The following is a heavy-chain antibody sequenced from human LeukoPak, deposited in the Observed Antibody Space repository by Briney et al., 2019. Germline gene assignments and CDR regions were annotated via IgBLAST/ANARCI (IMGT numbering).Heavy chain of an antibody. CDR2: IYTSGST. D-gene: IGHD3-9*01. CDR3: ARPTTIDAFDI. J-gene: IGHJ3*02. Sequence: SETLSLTCTVSGGSISSGSYYWSWIRQPAGKGLEWIGRIYTSGSTNYNPSLKSRVTISVDTSKNQFSLKLSSVTAADTAVYYCARPTTIDAFDIWGQGTMITVSS. CDR1: GGSISSGSYY. V-gene: IGHV4-61*02.